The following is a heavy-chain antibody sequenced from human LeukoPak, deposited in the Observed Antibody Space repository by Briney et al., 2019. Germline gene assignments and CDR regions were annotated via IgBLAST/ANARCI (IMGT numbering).Heavy chain of an antibody. D-gene: IGHD6-19*01. CDR1: GFTFNNYW. Sequence: GGSLRLSCVGTGFTFNNYWMNWVRQAPGKGLEWVANIKEDESEIYYVDSTQGRFTISRDNTKNTVYLQMNCLRAEDTAVYYCAGSSGWLFDNWGQGTLVAVSS. CDR3: AGSSGWLFDN. J-gene: IGHJ4*02. CDR2: IKEDESEI. V-gene: IGHV3-7*01.